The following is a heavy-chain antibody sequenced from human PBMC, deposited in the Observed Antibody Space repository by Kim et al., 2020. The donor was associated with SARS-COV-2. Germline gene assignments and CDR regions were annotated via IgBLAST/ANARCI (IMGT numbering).Heavy chain of an antibody. CDR3: ARGRGGAVPSSVLGLRPYYECLIMDV. CDR2: INHSGAI. CDR1: GGSFSGYY. D-gene: IGHD3-3*01. Sequence: SETLSLTCAVYGGSFSGYYWSWIRQSPGKGLEWIGEINHSGAISYNPSLKSRLTISMDTSKNQFSLKLTSVTAADTAFYYCARGRGGAVPSSVLGLRPYYECLIMDVWGHGTACPVAS. J-gene: IGHJ6*02. V-gene: IGHV4-34*01.